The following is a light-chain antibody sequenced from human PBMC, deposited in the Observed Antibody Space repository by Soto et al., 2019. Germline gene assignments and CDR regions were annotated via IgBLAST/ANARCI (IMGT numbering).Light chain of an antibody. CDR3: AAWDDSLSGVL. J-gene: IGLJ2*01. CDR2: RNN. Sequence: QSVLTQPPSASGTPGQRVTISCSGGASNIGRNYVYWYQQLPGTAPKLLIYRNNQRRSGVPDRFSGSKSGTSVSLAISGLRSEDEANYYCAAWDDSLSGVLFGGGTKLTVL. CDR1: ASNIGRNY. V-gene: IGLV1-47*01.